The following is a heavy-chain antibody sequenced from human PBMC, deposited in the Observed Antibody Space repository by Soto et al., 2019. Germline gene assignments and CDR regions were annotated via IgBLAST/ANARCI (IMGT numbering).Heavy chain of an antibody. Sequence: SETLSLTSTVSGGSISNGSYYWDRIRQPPGKGLEWIGNVYYSGSTNYNRSLESRVTISVDTSKNQFSLKLSSVTAADTAVYYCARQTDSYYTFDAFDIWGQGTIVTVSS. CDR1: GGSISNGSYY. CDR3: ARQTDSYYTFDAFDI. J-gene: IGHJ3*02. V-gene: IGHV4-39*01. CDR2: VYYSGST. D-gene: IGHD3-22*01.